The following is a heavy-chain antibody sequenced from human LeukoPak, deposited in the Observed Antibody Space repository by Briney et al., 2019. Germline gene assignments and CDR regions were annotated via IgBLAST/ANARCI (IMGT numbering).Heavy chain of an antibody. D-gene: IGHD1-26*01. CDR1: GGSISSYY. CDR2: IYTSGST. Sequence: PSETLSLTCTVSGGSISSYYWSWIRQPPGKGLEWIGRIYTSGSTNYNPSLKSRVTMSVDTSKNQFSLKLSSVTAADTAVYYCARVDVGATKVNYYYYMDVWGKGTTVTVSS. CDR3: ARVDVGATKVNYYYYMDV. J-gene: IGHJ6*03. V-gene: IGHV4-4*07.